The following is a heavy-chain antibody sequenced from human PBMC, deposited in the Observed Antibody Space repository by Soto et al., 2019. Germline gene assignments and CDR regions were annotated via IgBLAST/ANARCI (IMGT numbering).Heavy chain of an antibody. V-gene: IGHV1-46*01. D-gene: IGHD6-6*01. CDR3: AIVVPLGKRQGVSAVGWFDP. CDR2: INPSGGST. Sequence: SVKVSCKASGYTFTSYYMHWVRQAPGQGLEWMGIINPSGGSTSYAQKFQGRVTMTRDTSTSTVYLELSSLRSEDTAVYYCAIVVPLGKRQGVSAVGWFDPWGQGTLVTVSS. J-gene: IGHJ5*02. CDR1: GYTFTSYY.